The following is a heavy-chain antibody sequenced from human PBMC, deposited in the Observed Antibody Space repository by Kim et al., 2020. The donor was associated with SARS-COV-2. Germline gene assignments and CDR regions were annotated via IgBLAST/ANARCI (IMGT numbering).Heavy chain of an antibody. CDR2: IYYSGST. J-gene: IGHJ4*02. CDR3: ARDHSIAARPDFDY. Sequence: SETLSLTCTVSGGSISSSSYYWGWIRQPPGKGLEWIGSIYYSGSTYYNPSLKSRVTISVDTSKNQFSLKLSSVTAADTAVYYCARDHSIAARPDFDYWGQGTLGTVSS. D-gene: IGHD6-6*01. V-gene: IGHV4-39*07. CDR1: GGSISSSSYY.